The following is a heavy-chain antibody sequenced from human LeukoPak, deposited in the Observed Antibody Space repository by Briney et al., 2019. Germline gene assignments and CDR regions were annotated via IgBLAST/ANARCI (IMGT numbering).Heavy chain of an antibody. V-gene: IGHV1-46*01. CDR3: ARGRSSGTYYSELDY. D-gene: IGHD3-10*01. CDR2: INLSGGST. CDR1: GFTFTTYY. J-gene: IGHJ4*02. Sequence: ASVTVSFKTSGFTFTTYYMHWARQAPGQGLEWMGIINLSGGSTSYAQEFRDRVTMTRDTSTNTIYMELSSLRSEDTAVYYCARGRSSGTYYSELDYWGQGTLVTVSS.